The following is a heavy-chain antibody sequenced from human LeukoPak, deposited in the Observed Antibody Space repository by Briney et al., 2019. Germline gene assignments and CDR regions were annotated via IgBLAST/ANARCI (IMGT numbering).Heavy chain of an antibody. CDR1: GGSISSGDYY. V-gene: IGHV4-30-4*01. CDR3: ARGDISYGDPWFDP. CDR2: IYYSGST. D-gene: IGHD4-17*01. Sequence: PSQTLSLTCTVSGGSISSGDYYWSWIRQPPGKGLEWIGYIYYSGSTYYNPSLKSRVIISVDTSKNQFSLKLSSVTAADTAVYYCARGDISYGDPWFDPWGQGTLVTVSS. J-gene: IGHJ5*02.